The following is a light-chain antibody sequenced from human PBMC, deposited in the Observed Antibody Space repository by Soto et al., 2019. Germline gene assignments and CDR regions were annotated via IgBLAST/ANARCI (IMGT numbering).Light chain of an antibody. J-gene: IGKJ1*01. CDR1: QSVSGSY. CDR2: AAS. Sequence: EIVLTQSPGTLSLSPGEGATLSCRASQSVSGSYLDWYQQKPGQAPRLLIYAASNRATGIPARFSGSGSGTDFTLTISSLEPEDFAVYYCQQHSHWPPWTFGQGTRVEIQ. CDR3: QQHSHWPPWT. V-gene: IGKV3-11*01.